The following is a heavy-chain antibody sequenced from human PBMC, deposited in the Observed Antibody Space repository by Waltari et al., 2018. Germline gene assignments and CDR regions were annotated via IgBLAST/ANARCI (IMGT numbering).Heavy chain of an antibody. CDR2: IYHSGSS. J-gene: IGHJ5*02. CDR1: GASITSSNW. V-gene: IGHV4-4*02. D-gene: IGHD2-2*01. CDR3: ARALGGCSRNSCYLDP. Sequence: QVQLQESGPGLVKPSGTLSLTCAVSGASITSSNWWTWSRQSPGEGVEGSGDIYHSGSSKCTPALKSRVTISGDKSKNQLSVNLRSVTAADAAVYYCARALGGCSRNSCYLDPGGQGILITVSS.